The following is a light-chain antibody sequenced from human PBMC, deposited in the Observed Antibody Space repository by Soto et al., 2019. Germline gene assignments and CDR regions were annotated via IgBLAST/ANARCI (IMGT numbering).Light chain of an antibody. CDR2: EVS. J-gene: IGKJ1*01. CDR1: QSLLDTNGKTY. CDR3: MERIQVPWA. Sequence: DIVMTQTPLSLSVTPGQPASISCKSSQSLLDTNGKTYLYWYLQKPGQSPQLLIYEVSNRLSGVPDRFSGSGSGTDFTLKISRVEAEEVGVYYCMERIQVPWAFGQGTKVEIK. V-gene: IGKV2D-29*02.